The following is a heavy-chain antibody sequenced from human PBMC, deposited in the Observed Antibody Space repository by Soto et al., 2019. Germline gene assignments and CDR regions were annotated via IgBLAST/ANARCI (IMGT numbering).Heavy chain of an antibody. Sequence: EVQLVESGGGLVQPGGSLRLSCAASGFTFSSYWMHWVRQAPGKGLVWVSRINGDGSSTSYADSVKGRFTISRDNARNTLDLQMNSLRADDAAVYYSARWRSGMPQVYYGMDVWGQGTTVTFSS. D-gene: IGHD3-10*01. V-gene: IGHV3-74*01. CDR3: ARWRSGMPQVYYGMDV. CDR1: GFTFSSYW. J-gene: IGHJ6*02. CDR2: INGDGSST.